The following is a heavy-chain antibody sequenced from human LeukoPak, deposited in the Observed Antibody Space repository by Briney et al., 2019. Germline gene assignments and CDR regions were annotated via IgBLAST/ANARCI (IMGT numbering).Heavy chain of an antibody. Sequence: PSETLSLTCTVSGGSINTNYYIWGWIRQPPGKGLEWIGSVAYNGNTFHNPSLKSRVTISVDTSKNQFSLKLSSVTAADTAVYYCARALSSDFWSGYSFDYWGQGTLVTVSS. J-gene: IGHJ4*02. D-gene: IGHD3-3*01. CDR2: VAYNGNT. CDR1: GGSINTNYYI. CDR3: ARALSSDFWSGYSFDY. V-gene: IGHV4-39*07.